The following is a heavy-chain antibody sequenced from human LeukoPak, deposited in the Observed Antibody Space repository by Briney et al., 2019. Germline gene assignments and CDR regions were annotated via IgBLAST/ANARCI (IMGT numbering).Heavy chain of an antibody. Sequence: GESLKISCKGSGYSFTSYWIGWVRQMTGKGLEWMGIIYPGDSDTRYSPSFQGQVTISADKSISTAYLQWSSLKASDTAMYYCARGAYLTYYYDSSGYDFDYWGQGTLVTVSS. J-gene: IGHJ4*02. CDR2: IYPGDSDT. CDR3: ARGAYLTYYYDSSGYDFDY. V-gene: IGHV5-51*01. D-gene: IGHD3-22*01. CDR1: GYSFTSYW.